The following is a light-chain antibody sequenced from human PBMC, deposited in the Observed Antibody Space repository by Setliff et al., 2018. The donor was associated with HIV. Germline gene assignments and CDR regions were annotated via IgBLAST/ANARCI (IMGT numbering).Light chain of an antibody. CDR1: SSNIGARFS. Sequence: QSVLTQQPSVSGAPGQRLTISCTGSSSNIGARFSVHWYQHLPGAAPKLLIYDDNNRPSGVPDRFSGSKSGTSASLAITGLQAEDEADYYCQSYDSSLTGYDFGTGTKVTVL. J-gene: IGLJ1*01. CDR3: QSYDSSLTGYD. V-gene: IGLV1-40*01. CDR2: DDN.